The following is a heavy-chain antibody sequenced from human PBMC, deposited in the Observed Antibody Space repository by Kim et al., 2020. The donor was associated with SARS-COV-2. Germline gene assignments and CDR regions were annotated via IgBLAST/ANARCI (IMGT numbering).Heavy chain of an antibody. CDR1: GGSISSGGYY. CDR3: ARVARITIFGVVNSAFDI. V-gene: IGHV4-31*03. J-gene: IGHJ3*02. Sequence: SETLSLTCTVAGGSISSGGYYWSWIRQHPGKGLEWIGYIYYSGSTYYNPSLKSRVTISVDTSKNQFSLKLSSVTAADTAVYYCARVARITIFGVVNSAFDIWCQWTMVTVSS. CDR2: IYYSGST. D-gene: IGHD3-3*01.